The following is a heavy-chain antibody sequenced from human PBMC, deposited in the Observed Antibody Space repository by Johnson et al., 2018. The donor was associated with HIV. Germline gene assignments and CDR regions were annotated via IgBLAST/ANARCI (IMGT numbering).Heavy chain of an antibody. D-gene: IGHD2-15*01. CDR2: MRYDGSNK. CDR1: GFTVSSYA. V-gene: IGHV3-30*02. CDR3: AKNGGVGGGSSNGAFDI. J-gene: IGHJ3*02. Sequence: QVQLVESGGGLEQPGGSLRVSCPASGFTVSSYAMRWVRQAPGKGLEWVAFMRYDGSNKYYADSVKGRFTISRDNSKNTLYLQMNSLRAEDTAVYYCAKNGGVGGGSSNGAFDIWGQGTMVTVSS.